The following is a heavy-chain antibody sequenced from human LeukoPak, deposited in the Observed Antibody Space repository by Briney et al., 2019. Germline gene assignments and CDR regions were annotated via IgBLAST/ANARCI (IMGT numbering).Heavy chain of an antibody. D-gene: IGHD5-12*01. Sequence: GGSLRLSCATSGFSFSTYAMSWVRQAPGKGLEWVSAVSDSGGSTYYADSVKGRFTISRDNSKNTLYLQMNSLRAEDTAVYYCAKPAVDIVATITRGDYWGQGTLVTVSS. V-gene: IGHV3-23*01. CDR3: AKPAVDIVATITRGDY. J-gene: IGHJ4*02. CDR1: GFSFSTYA. CDR2: VSDSGGST.